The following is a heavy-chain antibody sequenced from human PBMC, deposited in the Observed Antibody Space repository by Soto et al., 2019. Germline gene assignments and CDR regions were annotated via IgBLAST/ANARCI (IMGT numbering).Heavy chain of an antibody. Sequence: QVHLVESGGGVVQPGRSLRLSCEASAFASGFPFRRIAMHWVRQAPGKGVEWVAVISCDGSNQYYADSVQGRFIISRDNSKNTLYLQINSLRDEDTAMYYCARDPVDYFGSRGYGMDVW. CDR2: ISCDGSNQ. CDR1: AFASGFPFRRIA. D-gene: IGHD3-10*01. J-gene: IGHJ6*01. V-gene: IGHV3-30-3*01. CDR3: ARDPVDYFGSRGYGMDV.